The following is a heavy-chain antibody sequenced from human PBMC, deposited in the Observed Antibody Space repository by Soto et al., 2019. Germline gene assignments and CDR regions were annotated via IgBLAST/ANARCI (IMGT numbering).Heavy chain of an antibody. CDR2: INHSGST. V-gene: IGHV4-34*01. J-gene: IGHJ5*02. CDR1: GGSFSGYY. Sequence: PSETLCLTCAVYGGSFSGYYWSWIRQPPGKGLEWIGEINHSGSTNYNPSLKSRVTISVDTSKNQFSLKLSSVTAADTAVYYCARGEAVVVPAAIFFDPWGQGTLVTVSS. CDR3: ARGEAVVVPAAIFFDP. D-gene: IGHD2-2*02.